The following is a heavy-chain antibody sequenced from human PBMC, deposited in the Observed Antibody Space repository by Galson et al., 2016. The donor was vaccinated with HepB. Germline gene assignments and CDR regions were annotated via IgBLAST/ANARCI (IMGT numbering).Heavy chain of an antibody. J-gene: IGHJ6*02. V-gene: IGHV3-30-3*01. D-gene: IGHD3-16*01. CDR1: GFTFSRYW. CDR3: ARRDLPGGRGKYYYGMDV. CDR2: ISQERSKK. Sequence: FLRLSCAASGFTFSRYWMNWVRHAPGKGLEWVSVISQERSKKNYEESVKGRFIISRENSKNTLYLRIKSLEAEDAAGYYCARRDLPGGRGKYYYGMDVWGRGTTVTVSS.